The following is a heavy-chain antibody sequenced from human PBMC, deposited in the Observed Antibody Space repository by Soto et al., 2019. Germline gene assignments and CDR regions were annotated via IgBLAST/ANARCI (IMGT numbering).Heavy chain of an antibody. CDR3: ARGDGDTLGY. Sequence: QVQLVQSGGEVKKPGASVKVSCKASGYTFINYGITWVRQAPGQGLEWLAWINAYIAKTGNAQKVRGRVTMTAHTPTITASLELRSLTSNHTAVYDCARGDGDTLGYWGQGTVVTGSS. V-gene: IGHV1-18*01. CDR1: GYTFINYG. J-gene: IGHJ4*02. CDR2: INAYIAKT. D-gene: IGHD2-21*02.